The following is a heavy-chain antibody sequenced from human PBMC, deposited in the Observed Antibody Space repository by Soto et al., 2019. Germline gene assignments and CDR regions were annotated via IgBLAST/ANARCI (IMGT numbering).Heavy chain of an antibody. CDR1: GGSIGRGGYY. D-gene: IGHD3-3*01. J-gene: IGHJ5*02. CDR3: ARGCAFGVVRWDSFDP. V-gene: IGHV4-31*03. CDR2: IYYSGST. Sequence: PSETLSLTCTVSGGSIGRGGYYWSWIRQHPGKGLEWIGYIYYSGSTYYNPSLKSRVTISVDTSKNQFSLKLSSVTAADTAVYYCARGCAFGVVRWDSFDPWGQGTLVSVSS.